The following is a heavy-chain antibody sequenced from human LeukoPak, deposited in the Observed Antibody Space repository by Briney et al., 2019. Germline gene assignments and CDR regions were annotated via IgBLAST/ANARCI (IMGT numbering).Heavy chain of an antibody. CDR2: MNPNSGNT. J-gene: IGHJ6*02. CDR1: GYTFTSYD. Sequence: ASVKVSCKASGYTFTSYDINWVRQATGQGLEWMGWMNPNSGNTGYAQKFQGRVTMTRNTSISTAYMELSSLRSEDTAVYYCARDSRAVAGSYYYGMDVWGQGTTVTVSS. D-gene: IGHD6-19*01. CDR3: ARDSRAVAGSYYYGMDV. V-gene: IGHV1-8*01.